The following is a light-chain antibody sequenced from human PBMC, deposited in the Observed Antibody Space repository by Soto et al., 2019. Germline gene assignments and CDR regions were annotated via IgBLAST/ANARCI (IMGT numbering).Light chain of an antibody. CDR3: QQSYSTPWT. V-gene: IGKV1-39*01. CDR2: GAS. CDR1: QSIGTD. J-gene: IGKJ1*01. Sequence: DIQMTQSPSSLSVSARDRVTITCRASQSIGTDINWYQQKPGKAPKLLIYGASSLQSGVPSRFSGSGSGTDFTLTISSLQPEDFATYYCQQSYSTPWTFGQGTKVDIK.